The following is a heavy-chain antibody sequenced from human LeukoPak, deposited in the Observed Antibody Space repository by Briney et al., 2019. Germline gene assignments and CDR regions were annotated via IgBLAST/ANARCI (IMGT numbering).Heavy chain of an antibody. V-gene: IGHV3-21*01. CDR3: ARDGPYSDSWSGPFVFDM. D-gene: IGHD3-3*01. CDR2: ISTLSTYT. Sequence: GGSLRLSCAASGFTSSTYFMNWVRQAPGKGLEWVSSISTLSTYTHYADSVKGRFTVSRDNAKNSLYLQMNSLRAEDTAVYYCARDGPYSDSWSGPFVFDMWGQGTMVTVSS. CDR1: GFTSSTYF. J-gene: IGHJ3*02.